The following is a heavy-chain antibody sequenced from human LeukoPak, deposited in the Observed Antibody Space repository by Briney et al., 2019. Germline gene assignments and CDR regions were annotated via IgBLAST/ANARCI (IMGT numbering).Heavy chain of an antibody. D-gene: IGHD5-24*01. J-gene: IGHJ6*02. Sequence: GGSLRLSCAASGFTFSSYSMNWVRQAPGKGLVWVSRINSDGSSTSYADSVKGRFTISRDNAKNTLYLQMNSLRAEDTAVYYCAREESEMATILVYYYYYGMDVWGQGTTVTVSS. V-gene: IGHV3-74*01. CDR3: AREESEMATILVYYYYYGMDV. CDR2: INSDGSST. CDR1: GFTFSSYS.